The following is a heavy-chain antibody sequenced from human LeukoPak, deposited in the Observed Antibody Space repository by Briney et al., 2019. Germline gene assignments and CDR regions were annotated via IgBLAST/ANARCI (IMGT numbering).Heavy chain of an antibody. CDR3: AKPARTDYADY. CDR1: GFTFSNYA. D-gene: IGHD1-14*01. CDR2: ISGSGGRT. J-gene: IGHJ4*02. V-gene: IGHV3-23*01. Sequence: GGSLRLSCAASGFTFSNYAMNWVRQAPGKGLEWVSAISGSGGRTYYADSVKGRFTISRDNSKDTLYLQMNRLRAEDTAVYYCAKPARTDYADYWGQGTLVTVSS.